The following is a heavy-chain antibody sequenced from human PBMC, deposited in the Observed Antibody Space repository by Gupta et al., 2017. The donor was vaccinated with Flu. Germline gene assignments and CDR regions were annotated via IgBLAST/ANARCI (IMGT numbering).Heavy chain of an antibody. D-gene: IGHD1-7*01. Sequence: EVQLVESGGGLVQPGGSLRLSCAASGFTFSDHYMDWVRQAPGKGLEWVGRSRNIGDSYTTEYAASVKGRFTVSRDDSKNSLYLQMNRLKIEDTAVYYCYRGWSIAGTAPYYYYGMDVWGLGTTVTVS. CDR3: YRGWSIAGTAPYYYYGMDV. CDR1: GFTFSDHY. V-gene: IGHV3-72*01. J-gene: IGHJ6*02. CDR2: SRNIGDSYTT.